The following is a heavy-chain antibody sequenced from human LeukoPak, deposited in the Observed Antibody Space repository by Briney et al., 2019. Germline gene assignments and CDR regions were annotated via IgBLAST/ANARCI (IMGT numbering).Heavy chain of an antibody. D-gene: IGHD3-10*01. CDR2: ISSSGSTI. J-gene: IGHJ4*02. Sequence: GGSLRLSCAASGFTFSSYEMNWVRQAPGKGLEWVSYISSSGSTIYYADSVKGRFTISRDNAKNSLYLQMNSLRAEDTAVYYCARDQLPHYYGSGSYGFDYWGQGTLVTVSS. CDR3: ARDQLPHYYGSGSYGFDY. CDR1: GFTFSSYE. V-gene: IGHV3-48*03.